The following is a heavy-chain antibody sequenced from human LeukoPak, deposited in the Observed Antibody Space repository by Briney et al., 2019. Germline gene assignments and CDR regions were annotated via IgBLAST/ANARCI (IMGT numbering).Heavy chain of an antibody. CDR2: IYSGGST. J-gene: IGHJ4*02. D-gene: IGHD4-17*01. CDR3: ARDKDGDIDY. Sequence: GGSLRLSCAASGFTVSSNYMSWVRQAPGKGLEWVSVIYSGGSTYYADSVKSRFTISRDNSKNTLYLQMNSLRAEDTAVYYCARDKDGDIDYWGQGTLVTVSS. V-gene: IGHV3-53*01. CDR1: GFTVSSNY.